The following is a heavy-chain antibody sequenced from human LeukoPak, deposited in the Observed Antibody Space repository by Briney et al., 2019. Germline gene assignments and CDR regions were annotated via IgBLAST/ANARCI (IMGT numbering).Heavy chain of an antibody. CDR1: GLTFTTSW. D-gene: IGHD3-9*01. V-gene: IGHV5-51*01. Sequence: GESLKISCQSFGLTFTTSWIAWVRQMPGKGLEWMGIIYPGDSDTKYGPSFRGQVTISADTSINTAYLQWNSLKASDTAMYYCAXXXXXXXXXIFPSNAFDMWAQGQWSPSLQ. CDR3: AXXXXXXXXXIFPSNAFDM. J-gene: IGHJ3*02. CDR2: IYPGDSDT.